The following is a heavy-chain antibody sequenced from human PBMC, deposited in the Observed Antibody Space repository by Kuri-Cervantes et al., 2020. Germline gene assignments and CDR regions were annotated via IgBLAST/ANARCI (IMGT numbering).Heavy chain of an antibody. Sequence: SETLSLTCTVSGGSIINYYWSWIRQPPGKGLEWIGYIYYSGSTNYNPSPKSRVTISVDTSKNQFSLKLTSVTAADTAMYYCARDRWDYGVELGAFDIWGQGTMVTVSS. V-gene: IGHV4-59*01. D-gene: IGHD4-17*01. CDR1: GGSIINYY. CDR2: IYYSGST. CDR3: ARDRWDYGVELGAFDI. J-gene: IGHJ3*02.